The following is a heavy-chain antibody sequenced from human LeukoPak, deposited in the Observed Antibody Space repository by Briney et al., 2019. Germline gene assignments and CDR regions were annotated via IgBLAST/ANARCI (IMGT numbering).Heavy chain of an antibody. D-gene: IGHD2-2*01. J-gene: IGHJ3*02. CDR1: GITFSSYG. CDR2: ISSTGGTT. V-gene: IGHV3-23*01. Sequence: GGTLRLSCAASGITFSSYGMSRVRQAPGKGLEWVSSISSTGGTTYYADSVKGRFTISRDNAKNSLYLQMNSLRAEDTAVYYCARDHAYAFDIWGQGTLVTVSS. CDR3: ARDHAYAFDI.